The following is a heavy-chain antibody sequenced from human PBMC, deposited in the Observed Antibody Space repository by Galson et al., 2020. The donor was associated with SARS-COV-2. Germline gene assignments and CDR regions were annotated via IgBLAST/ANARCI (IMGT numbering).Heavy chain of an antibody. CDR2: TYYRSKWYN. V-gene: IGHV6-1*01. D-gene: IGHD6-13*01. J-gene: IGHJ6*02. CDR1: GDSVSSNSAA. Sequence: SQTLSLTCAISGDSVSSNSAAWNWIRQSPSRGLEWLGRTYYRSKWYNDYAVSVKSRITINPDTSKNQFSLQLNSVTPEDTAVYYCARDRSSPFYYYYYYGMDVWGQGTTVTVSS. CDR3: ARDRSSPFYYYYYYGMDV.